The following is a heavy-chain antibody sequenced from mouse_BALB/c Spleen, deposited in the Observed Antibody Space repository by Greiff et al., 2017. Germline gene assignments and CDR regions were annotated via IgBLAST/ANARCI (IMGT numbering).Heavy chain of an antibody. CDR2: IDPANGNT. Sequence: VQLQQSGAELVKPGASVKLSCTASGFNIKDTYMHWVKQRPEQGLEWIGRIDPANGNTKYDPKFQGKATITADTSSNTAYLQLSSLTSEDTAVYYCARSGGNYVYYYAMDYWGQGTSVTVSS. V-gene: IGHV14-3*02. CDR3: ARSGGNYVYYYAMDY. J-gene: IGHJ4*01. D-gene: IGHD2-1*01. CDR1: GFNIKDTY.